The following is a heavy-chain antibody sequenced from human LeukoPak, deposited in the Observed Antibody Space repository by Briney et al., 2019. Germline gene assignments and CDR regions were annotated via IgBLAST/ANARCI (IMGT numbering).Heavy chain of an antibody. CDR1: GYTFNSYG. Sequence: ASVKVSCKXSGYTFNSYGISWVRQAPGQGLEWIGWISAYNGNTNYSQSLQGRVTMTTDTSTSTAYMELRSLRSDDTAVYYCARDMYYYSRTGFDPWGQGTLVTVSS. V-gene: IGHV1-18*01. D-gene: IGHD3-10*01. J-gene: IGHJ5*02. CDR3: ARDMYYYSRTGFDP. CDR2: ISAYNGNT.